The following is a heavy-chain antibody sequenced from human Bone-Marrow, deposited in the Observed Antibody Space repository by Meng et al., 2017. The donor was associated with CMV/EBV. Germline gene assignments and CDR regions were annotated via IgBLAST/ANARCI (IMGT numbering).Heavy chain of an antibody. D-gene: IGHD5-18*01. CDR3: ARDSFILVGSWIQLWSQPYYYYGMDV. Sequence: GESLKISCAASGFTFSSYGMHWVRQAPGKGLEWVAVISYDGSNKYYADSVKGRFTISRDNSKNTLYLQMNSLRAEDTAVYYCARDSFILVGSWIQLWSQPYYYYGMDVWGQGTLVTV. J-gene: IGHJ6*02. CDR1: GFTFSSYG. V-gene: IGHV3-30*19. CDR2: ISYDGSNK.